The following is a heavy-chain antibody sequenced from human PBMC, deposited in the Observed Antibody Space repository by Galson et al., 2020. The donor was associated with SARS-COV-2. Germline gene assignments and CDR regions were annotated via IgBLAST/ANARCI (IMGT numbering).Heavy chain of an antibody. CDR2: ISGSGGST. V-gene: IGHV3-23*01. CDR1: GFTFSSYA. CDR3: AKLGVVGYCSSTSCYLDY. D-gene: IGHD2-2*01. J-gene: IGHJ4*02. Sequence: GGSLRLSCAASGFTFSSYAMSWVRQAPGKGLEWVSAISGSGGSTYYADSVKGRFTISRDNSKNTLYLQMNSLRAEDTAVYYCAKLGVVGYCSSTSCYLDYWGQGTLVTVSS.